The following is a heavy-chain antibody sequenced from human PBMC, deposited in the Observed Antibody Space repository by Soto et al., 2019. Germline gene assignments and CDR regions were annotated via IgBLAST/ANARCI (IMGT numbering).Heavy chain of an antibody. CDR2: ISNDGSST. CDR1: GFTFSSYW. CDR3: ARLPNKSPQN. J-gene: IGHJ1*01. Sequence: EVQLVESGGGLVQPGGSLRLSCVASGFTFSSYWMHWVRQAPGKGLVWVSSISNDGSSTSYADPVKGLFTISRDNAKNTLYLQMNSLRAEDTAVYYCARLPNKSPQNWGQGTLVIVSP. V-gene: IGHV3-74*01.